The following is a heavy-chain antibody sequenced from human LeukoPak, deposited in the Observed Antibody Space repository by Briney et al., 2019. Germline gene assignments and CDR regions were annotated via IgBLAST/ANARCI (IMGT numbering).Heavy chain of an antibody. CDR1: GFAFSSYG. Sequence: PGGSLRLSCAASGFAFSSYGMSWVRQAPGKGLEWVSAISGSGGSTYYADSVKGRFTISRDNSKNTLYLQMNSLRAEDTAVYYCAKGGRIAVAGNSDYWGQGTLVTVSS. D-gene: IGHD6-19*01. CDR2: ISGSGGST. J-gene: IGHJ4*02. CDR3: AKGGRIAVAGNSDY. V-gene: IGHV3-23*01.